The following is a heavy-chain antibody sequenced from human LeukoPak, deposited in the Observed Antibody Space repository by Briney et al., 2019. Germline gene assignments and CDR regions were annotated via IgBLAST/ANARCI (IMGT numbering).Heavy chain of an antibody. J-gene: IGHJ4*02. D-gene: IGHD6-13*01. V-gene: IGHV3-23*01. CDR2: ISGSGGST. CDR3: ARSRHIAAAGTLDY. Sequence: GGSLRLSCAASGFTFSSYAMSWVRQAPGKGLEWVSAISGSGGSTYYADSVKGRFTISRDNSKSTLYLQMNSLRAEDTAVYYCARSRHIAAAGTLDYWGQGTLVTVSS. CDR1: GFTFSSYA.